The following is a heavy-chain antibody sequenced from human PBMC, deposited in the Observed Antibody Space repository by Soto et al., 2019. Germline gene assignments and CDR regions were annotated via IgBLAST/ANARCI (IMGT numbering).Heavy chain of an antibody. V-gene: IGHV3-23*01. Sequence: EVQLLESGGGLVQPGGSLRLSCEGSGFTFRSYAMSWVRQVPGKGLEWVSAIGNSGTRTYYVDSVKGRFTISRDNSKNTLFLRMNGMRVEDTAVYYCAKDPGSSAWYPGYNYYYYMDVWCKGTTVIVSS. CDR3: AKDPGSSAWYPGYNYYYYMDV. J-gene: IGHJ6*03. D-gene: IGHD6-19*01. CDR2: IGNSGTRT. CDR1: GFTFRSYA.